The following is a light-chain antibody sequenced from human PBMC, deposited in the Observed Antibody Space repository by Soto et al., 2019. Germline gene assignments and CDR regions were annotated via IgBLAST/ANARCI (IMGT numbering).Light chain of an antibody. CDR1: SSDVGGYNY. CDR2: DVS. J-gene: IGLJ1*01. V-gene: IGLV2-14*01. CDR3: SSYTSSSTIFYV. Sequence: QSALTQPASVSGSPGQSITISCTGTSSDVGGYNYVSWYQQHPGKAPKLMIYDVSNRPSGVSNRFSGSKSGNTASLTISGLQFEDGADYSCSSYTSSSTIFYVFGTGTKVTVL.